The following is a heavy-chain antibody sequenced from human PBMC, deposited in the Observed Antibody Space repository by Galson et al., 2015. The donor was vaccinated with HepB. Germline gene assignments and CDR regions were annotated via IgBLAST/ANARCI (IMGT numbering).Heavy chain of an antibody. D-gene: IGHD3-22*01. Sequence: SLRLSCAASGFTFSSYGMHWVRQAPGKGLEWVAVISYDGSNKYYADSVKGRFTISRDNSKNTLYLQMNSLRAEDTAVYYCAKKPDYYDSSGYDYFDYWGQGTLVTVSS. CDR1: GFTFSSYG. CDR3: AKKPDYYDSSGYDYFDY. CDR2: ISYDGSNK. V-gene: IGHV3-30*18. J-gene: IGHJ4*02.